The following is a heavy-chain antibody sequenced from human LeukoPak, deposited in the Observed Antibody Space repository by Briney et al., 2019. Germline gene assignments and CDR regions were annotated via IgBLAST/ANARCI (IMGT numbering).Heavy chain of an antibody. J-gene: IGHJ5*02. D-gene: IGHD6-19*01. Sequence: GGSLRLSCAASGFTFSSYAMSWVRQAPGKGLEWVSAISGSGGSTYYADSVKGRFTISRDNSKNTLHLQMNSLRAEDTAVYYCAKDPSSGWSPDYNWFDPWGQGTLVTVSS. CDR1: GFTFSSYA. CDR2: ISGSGGST. CDR3: AKDPSSGWSPDYNWFDP. V-gene: IGHV3-23*01.